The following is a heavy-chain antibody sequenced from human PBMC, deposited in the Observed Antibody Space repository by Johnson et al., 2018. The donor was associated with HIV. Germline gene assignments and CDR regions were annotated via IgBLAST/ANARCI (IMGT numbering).Heavy chain of an antibody. CDR3: AREGASNPLDI. CDR2: IIFDGAYK. CDR1: GFPFRDSA. J-gene: IGHJ3*02. D-gene: IGHD3-16*01. V-gene: IGHV3-30-3*01. Sequence: VQLVESGGGVVQPGTSLTLSCAASGFPFRDSAMHWVRQAPGRGMEWLAVIIFDGAYKHHAESVRGRFTISRDNAKNSPYLQVNSLRVGYTALYYCAREGASNPLDIWGQGTMVTVST.